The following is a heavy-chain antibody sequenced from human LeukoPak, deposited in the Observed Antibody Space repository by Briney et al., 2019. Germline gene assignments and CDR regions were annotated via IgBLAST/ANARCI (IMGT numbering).Heavy chain of an antibody. J-gene: IGHJ4*02. Sequence: GESLKISCKASGYSFTTNWIGWVRQMPGKGLEWMGIIYPSDSDTRIGPSFQGQVTISADKSISTAYLQWSSLKASDTAMYYCARVWYSGYEFDYWGQGTLVTVSS. CDR1: GYSFTTNW. CDR2: IYPSDSDT. CDR3: ARVWYSGYEFDY. V-gene: IGHV5-51*01. D-gene: IGHD5-12*01.